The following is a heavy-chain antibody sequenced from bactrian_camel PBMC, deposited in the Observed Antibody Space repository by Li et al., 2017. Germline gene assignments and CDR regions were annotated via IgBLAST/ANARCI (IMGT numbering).Heavy chain of an antibody. Sequence: EVQLVSGGGLVQPGGSLRLSCSASGFQFADYPMSWVRQAPGKGLEWVAQIAYDGWGSRYHDSAKGRFTNWRNNAKTTLYLQMTSLKPDDTAMYYCALSRLCGGDFEYWGKGTQVTFS. V-gene: IGHV3S42*01. CDR3: ALSRLCGGDFEY. CDR2: IAYDGWGS. J-gene: IGHJ4*01. CDR1: GFQFADYP. D-gene: IGHD3*01.